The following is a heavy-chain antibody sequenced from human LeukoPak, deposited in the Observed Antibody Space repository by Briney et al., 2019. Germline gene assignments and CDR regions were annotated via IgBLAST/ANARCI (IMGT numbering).Heavy chain of an antibody. Sequence: GMSLRLSCAASGFTFSTYAMHWVRQAPGKGLEWVAVISYDGSNKYYADSVKGRFTISRDNSKNTLYLQMNSLRAEDTAVYYCAKDAPGYSSGWYGGGYFDYWGQGTLVTVSS. J-gene: IGHJ4*02. CDR3: AKDAPGYSSGWYGGGYFDY. V-gene: IGHV3-30-3*02. CDR2: ISYDGSNK. CDR1: GFTFSTYA. D-gene: IGHD6-19*01.